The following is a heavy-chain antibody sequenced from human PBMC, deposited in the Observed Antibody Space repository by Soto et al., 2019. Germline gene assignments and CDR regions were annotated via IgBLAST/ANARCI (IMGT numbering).Heavy chain of an antibody. Sequence: SETLSLTCTVSGGSISSGDYYWSWIRQPPGKGLEWIGYIYYSGSTYYNPSLRSRVTISVDTSKNQFSLKLSSVTAADTAVYYCARGADYYDSSGYYRPFDYWGQGTLVTVSS. CDR3: ARGADYYDSSGYYRPFDY. D-gene: IGHD3-22*01. J-gene: IGHJ4*02. V-gene: IGHV4-30-4*01. CDR1: GGSISSGDYY. CDR2: IYYSGST.